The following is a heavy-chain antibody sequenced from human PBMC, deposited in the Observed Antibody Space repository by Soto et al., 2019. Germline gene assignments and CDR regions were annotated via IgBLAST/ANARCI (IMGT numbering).Heavy chain of an antibody. Sequence: TLSPTCTVSGGPISSGDFYWSWVRQPPGKGLEWIGYIYYSGSTYYNPSLKSRVTISVDTSKNQFSLKLSSVTAADTAVYYCARARNGGSFYMITFFFDYWGQGTLVTVSS. CDR2: IYYSGST. J-gene: IGHJ4*02. D-gene: IGHD3-16*01. V-gene: IGHV4-30-4*01. CDR1: GGPISSGDFY. CDR3: ARARNGGSFYMITFFFDY.